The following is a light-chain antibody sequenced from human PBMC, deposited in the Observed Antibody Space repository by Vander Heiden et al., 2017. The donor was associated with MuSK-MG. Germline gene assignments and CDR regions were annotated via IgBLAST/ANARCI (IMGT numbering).Light chain of an antibody. CDR3: QQYDNWPLT. Sequence: EIVMTQSPATLSVPPGERATLSCRASQSVSNNLAWYQQKPGQAPRLLVYGASTRTTGIPARFSGSGSGTEFTLTISSLQSEDSAVYYCQQYDNWPLTFGGGTKVEIK. J-gene: IGKJ4*01. V-gene: IGKV3-15*01. CDR2: GAS. CDR1: QSVSNN.